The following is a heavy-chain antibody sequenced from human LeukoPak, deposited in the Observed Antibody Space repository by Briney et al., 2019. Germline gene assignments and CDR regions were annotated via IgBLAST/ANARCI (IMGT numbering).Heavy chain of an antibody. Sequence: PSETLFLTCTVSGGSISSYYWSWIRQPPGKGLEWIGYIYYSGSTNYNPSLKSRVTISVDTSKNQFSLKLSSVTAADTAVYYCARGPLEVGQRRNYYYYGMDVWGQGTTVTVSS. V-gene: IGHV4-59*01. CDR2: IYYSGST. CDR1: GGSISSYY. J-gene: IGHJ6*02. CDR3: ARGPLEVGQRRNYYYYGMDV. D-gene: IGHD6-25*01.